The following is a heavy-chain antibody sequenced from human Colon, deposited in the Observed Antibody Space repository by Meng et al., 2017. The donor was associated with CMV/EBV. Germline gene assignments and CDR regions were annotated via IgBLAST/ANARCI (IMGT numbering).Heavy chain of an antibody. CDR3: ARGMVRGVKAPLGS. CDR1: SGSISSYY. D-gene: IGHD3-10*01. J-gene: IGHJ5*02. V-gene: IGHV4-59*01. Sequence: SETLSLTCTVSSGSISSYYWSWIRQPPGRGLEWIGDVYYSGNTNYNPSLKSRVTISVDKSNNHFSLKLNSVTAADTAVYYCARGMVRGVKAPLGSWGQGTLVTVSS. CDR2: VYYSGNT.